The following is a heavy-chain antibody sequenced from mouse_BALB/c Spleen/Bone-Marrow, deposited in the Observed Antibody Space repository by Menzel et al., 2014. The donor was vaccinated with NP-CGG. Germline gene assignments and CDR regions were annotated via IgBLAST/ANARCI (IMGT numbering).Heavy chain of an antibody. J-gene: IGHJ3*01. Sequence: VHLQQPGGGLVQPGGTLKLSCAASGFDFSRYWMSWVRQAPGKGIEWIGEINPDSSTINYTPSLKDKFIISRDNAKNTLYLQMSKVRSEDTALYYCARLGYYGGFAYWGQGTLVTVSA. D-gene: IGHD2-3*01. CDR3: ARLGYYGGFAY. V-gene: IGHV4-1*02. CDR1: GFDFSRYW. CDR2: INPDSSTI.